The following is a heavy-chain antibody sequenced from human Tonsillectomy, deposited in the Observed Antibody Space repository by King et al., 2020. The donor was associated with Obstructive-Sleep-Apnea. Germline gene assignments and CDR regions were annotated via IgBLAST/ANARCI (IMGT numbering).Heavy chain of an antibody. CDR3: AKNEASISAVSTDPIA. CDR1: GFTFNIYG. D-gene: IGHD6-6*01. V-gene: IGHV3-30*18. Sequence: VQLVESGGGVVQPGRSLRLSCAASGFTFNIYGMHWFRQAPGKGLEWLAVISYDGGNKNYAESVKGRFTISRDNSKNTRYLKMNSLRAEDTAMYYCAKNEASISAVSTDPIAWGQGTLVTVSS. CDR2: ISYDGGNK. J-gene: IGHJ5*02.